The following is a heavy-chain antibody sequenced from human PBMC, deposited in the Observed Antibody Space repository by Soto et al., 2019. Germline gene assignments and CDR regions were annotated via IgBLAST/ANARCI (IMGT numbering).Heavy chain of an antibody. J-gene: IGHJ6*02. CDR1: GYIFTDHC. CDR2: ICPGYSNI. CDR3: ARRHYCRRDCTINPGYYYGMDV. Sequence: PGESLKISCKGSGYIFTDHCIVWVRQMAGKGLEWVGIICPGYSNIIYSPSVQGQVTISADMSISTAYLQWSSLKASDTAIYYCARRHYCRRDCTINPGYYYGMDVWGQGTTVTVSS. V-gene: IGHV5-51*01. D-gene: IGHD2-21*02.